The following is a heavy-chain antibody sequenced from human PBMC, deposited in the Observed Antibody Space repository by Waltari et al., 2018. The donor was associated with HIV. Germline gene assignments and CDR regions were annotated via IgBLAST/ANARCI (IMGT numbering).Heavy chain of an antibody. D-gene: IGHD3-3*01. CDR3: ARAICVTFYGVVTCYFDS. V-gene: IGHV4-34*01. CDR2: INRSGST. J-gene: IGHJ4*02. Sequence: QVQLQQWGAGLLKPSETLSLTCAVYGGSFSGYYWTWIRQPPGKGLEWIGEINRSGSTNYDPSLKGRGTISEDMSKNQFSLKVRSVTAADTAVYYCARAICVTFYGVVTCYFDSWGQGTLVAVSS. CDR1: GGSFSGYY.